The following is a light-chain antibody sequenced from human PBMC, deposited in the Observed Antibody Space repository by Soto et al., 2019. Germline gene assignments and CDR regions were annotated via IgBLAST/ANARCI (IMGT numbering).Light chain of an antibody. Sequence: QSALTQPPSASGSLGQSVTISCTGTSRDVGGYNYVSWYQQHPGKAPKLLIYEVNKRPSGVPERFSGSKSGKTASLTVSGLQAEDEADYHCSSYVGAKNVVFGGGTKVTVL. V-gene: IGLV2-8*01. J-gene: IGLJ2*01. CDR2: EVN. CDR1: SRDVGGYNY. CDR3: SSYVGAKNVV.